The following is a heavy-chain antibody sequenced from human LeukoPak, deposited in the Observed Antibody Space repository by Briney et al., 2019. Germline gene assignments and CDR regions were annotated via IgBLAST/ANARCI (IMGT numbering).Heavy chain of an antibody. V-gene: IGHV4-31*03. J-gene: IGHJ4*02. CDR2: IYYSGST. D-gene: IGHD3-9*01. CDR1: GGSISSGGYY. Sequence: PSETLSLACTVSGGSISSGGYYWSWIRQHPGKGLEWTRYIYYSGSTYYNPSLKSRVTISVDTSKNQFSLKLSSVTAADTAVYYCAVLATYYDIYSAFDYWGQGTLVTVSS. CDR3: AVLATYYDIYSAFDY.